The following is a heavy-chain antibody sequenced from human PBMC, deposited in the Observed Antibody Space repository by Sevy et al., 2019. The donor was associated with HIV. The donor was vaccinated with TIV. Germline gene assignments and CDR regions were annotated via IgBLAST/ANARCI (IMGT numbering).Heavy chain of an antibody. CDR1: GFTFSSYS. Sequence: GGSLRLSCAASGFTFSSYSMNWVRQAPGKGLEWVSSITSSSNYIYYADSVKGRFTISRDNAKNSLYLQMNSLRAEDTAVYDCGRDTIVVVPAASAPYYYYYGMDVWGQGTTVTVSS. J-gene: IGHJ6*02. V-gene: IGHV3-21*01. CDR2: ITSSSNYI. D-gene: IGHD2-2*01. CDR3: GRDTIVVVPAASAPYYYYYGMDV.